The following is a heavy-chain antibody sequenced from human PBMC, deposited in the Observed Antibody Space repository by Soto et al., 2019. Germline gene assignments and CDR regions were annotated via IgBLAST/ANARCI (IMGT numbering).Heavy chain of an antibody. V-gene: IGHV3-33*01. J-gene: IGHJ4*02. CDR1: GFTFSSYG. CDR3: ARDRRIAAPQYYFDY. Sequence: PGGSLRLSCAASGFTFSSYGMHWVRQAPGKGLEWVAVIWYDGSNKYYADSVKGRFTISRDNSKNTLYLQMNSLRAEDTAVYYCARDRRIAAPQYYFDYWGQGTLVTVSS. D-gene: IGHD6-13*01. CDR2: IWYDGSNK.